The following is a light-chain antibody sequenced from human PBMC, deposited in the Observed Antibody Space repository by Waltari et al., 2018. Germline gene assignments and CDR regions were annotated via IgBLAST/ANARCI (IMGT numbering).Light chain of an antibody. CDR2: DTS. Sequence: EIVLTQSPATLSLSPGERATLSCRASLSVNWYLAWYQQRPGQAPRLLIYDTSNRATGIPARFSGSGSETDFTLTISSLEPDDSAVYYCQQRRNWPLTFGGGTKVEIK. J-gene: IGKJ4*01. V-gene: IGKV3-11*01. CDR1: LSVNWY. CDR3: QQRRNWPLT.